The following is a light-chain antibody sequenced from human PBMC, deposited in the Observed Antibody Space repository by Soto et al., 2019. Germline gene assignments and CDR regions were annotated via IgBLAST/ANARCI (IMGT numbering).Light chain of an antibody. Sequence: EIVLTQSPATLSLSPGERAILSCRASQSVGTYLAWYQQKPGQAPRLLIYDASNRATGIPARFGGSGSGTDFTLTINSLEPEDFAIYYCQQYSSWLWTFGQGTKVEI. V-gene: IGKV3-11*01. J-gene: IGKJ1*01. CDR1: QSVGTY. CDR3: QQYSSWLWT. CDR2: DAS.